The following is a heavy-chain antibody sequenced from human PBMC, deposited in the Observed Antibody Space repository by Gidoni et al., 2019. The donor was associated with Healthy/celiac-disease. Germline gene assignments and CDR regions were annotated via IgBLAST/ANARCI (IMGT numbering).Heavy chain of an antibody. CDR1: GFTFTSSA. D-gene: IGHD1-1*01. Sequence: QMQLVQSGPEVKKPGTSVKVSCKASGFTFTSSAMQWVRQARGQRLEWIGWIVVGSGNTNYAQKFQERVTITRDMSTSTAYMELSSLRSEDTAVYYCAAGSRNDGKVYYYYGMDVWGQGTTVTVSS. CDR2: IVVGSGNT. J-gene: IGHJ6*02. V-gene: IGHV1-58*02. CDR3: AAGSRNDGKVYYYYGMDV.